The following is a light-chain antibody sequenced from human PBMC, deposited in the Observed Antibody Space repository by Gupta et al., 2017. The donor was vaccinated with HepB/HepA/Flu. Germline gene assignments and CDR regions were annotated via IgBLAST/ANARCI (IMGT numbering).Light chain of an antibody. Sequence: LLVAQSPSSLSAFVGQSVTISCRTSQVINNFLNWYQHKPGKPPKLLVFVTSNVASGVPSRFSGTGSGTNFTLTIARLQPEDFATYYCQENDSPLRTFGQGTKVEI. CDR2: VTS. CDR1: QVINNF. V-gene: IGKV1-39*01. J-gene: IGKJ1*01. CDR3: QENDSPLRT.